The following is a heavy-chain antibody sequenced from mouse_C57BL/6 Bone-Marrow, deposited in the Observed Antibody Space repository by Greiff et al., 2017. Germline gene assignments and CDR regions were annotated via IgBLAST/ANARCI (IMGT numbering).Heavy chain of an antibody. CDR2: IYPRSGNT. CDR1: GYTFTSYG. CDR3: ARDIYYYTGYAIDY. J-gene: IGHJ4*01. D-gene: IGHD1-1*01. V-gene: IGHV1-81*01. Sequence: VQLQQSGAELARPGASVTLSCKASGYTFTSYGISWVKQRTGQSLEWIGEIYPRSGNTYYNEKFKGKATLTADTSSSTAYMELRSLTSEDSAVYFCARDIYYYTGYAIDYWGQGTSVTVSS.